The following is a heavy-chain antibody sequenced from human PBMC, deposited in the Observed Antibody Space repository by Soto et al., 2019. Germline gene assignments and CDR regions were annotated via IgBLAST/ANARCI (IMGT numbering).Heavy chain of an antibody. V-gene: IGHV3-30-3*01. CDR3: ARDGAPYHSGDRFVGKASFDL. J-gene: IGHJ4*02. CDR1: GFTFSDYA. D-gene: IGHD2-21*02. Sequence: QEQLVESGGGVVQPGSSLRLSCAASGFTFSDYAMYWFRQAPGKGLGWVALLSYDGSNKYYDDSVKGRFTISRDNSKNTVFLQMESLRAEDTALYYCARDGAPYHSGDRFVGKASFDLWGQGTLVTVSS. CDR2: LSYDGSNK.